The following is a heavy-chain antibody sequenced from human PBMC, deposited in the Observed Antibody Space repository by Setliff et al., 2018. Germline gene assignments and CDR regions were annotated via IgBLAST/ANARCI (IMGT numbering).Heavy chain of an antibody. CDR2: IYYSGST. CDR1: GGSISSSSYY. J-gene: IGHJ5*02. V-gene: IGHV4-39*07. D-gene: IGHD3-10*01. Sequence: SETLSLTCTVSGGSISSSSYYWGWIRQPPGKGLEWIGSIYYSGSTYYNPSLKSRVTISVDTSKNQFSLKLNYVTAADTAVYYCARSGDYGSGRLSPWGQGTLVTVSS. CDR3: ARSGDYGSGRLSP.